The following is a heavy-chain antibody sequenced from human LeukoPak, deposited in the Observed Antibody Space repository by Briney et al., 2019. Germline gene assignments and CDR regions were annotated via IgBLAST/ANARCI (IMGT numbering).Heavy chain of an antibody. CDR3: ARGDYDILTGYSGLAYYYYGMDV. D-gene: IGHD3-9*01. Sequence: PGGSLRLSCAASGFTFSSYAMSWVRQAPGKGLEWVSAISGSGGSTYYADSVKGRFTISRDNAKNTLYLQMNSLRAEDTAVYYCARGDYDILTGYSGLAYYYYGMDVWGQGTTVTVSS. CDR2: ISGSGGST. CDR1: GFTFSSYA. V-gene: IGHV3-23*01. J-gene: IGHJ6*02.